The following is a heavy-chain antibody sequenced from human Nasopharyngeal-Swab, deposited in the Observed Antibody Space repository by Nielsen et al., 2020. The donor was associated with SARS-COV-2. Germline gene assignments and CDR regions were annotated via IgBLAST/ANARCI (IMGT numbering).Heavy chain of an antibody. Sequence: GESLKISCVASGFTFSSHAMSWVRQAPGKGLEWVSHISVDGRSTYHVDSVKGRFTISRDNSKNTLYLQMNSLRAEDTAVYFCAKDWRYGGGYWGQGTLVTVSS. CDR2: ISVDGRST. J-gene: IGHJ4*02. D-gene: IGHD4/OR15-4a*01. CDR1: GFTFSSHA. V-gene: IGHV3-23*01. CDR3: AKDWRYGGGY.